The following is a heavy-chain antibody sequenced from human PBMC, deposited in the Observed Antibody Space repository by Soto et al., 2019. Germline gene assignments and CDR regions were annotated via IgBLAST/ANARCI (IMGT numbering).Heavy chain of an antibody. CDR2: IYCSGRT. J-gene: IGHJ3*02. CDR1: GGSISSYY. D-gene: IGHD5-12*01. Sequence: QVQLQESGPGLVKPSETLSLTCTVSGGSISSYYWSWIRQPPGKGLEWIGYIYCSGRTNYNPSLTRRPTISLGPSKNRCSVQLSSVTAPDTAVYYCACGSGSAFDIWRQGTIVTVSS. V-gene: IGHV4-59*01. CDR3: ACGSGSAFDI.